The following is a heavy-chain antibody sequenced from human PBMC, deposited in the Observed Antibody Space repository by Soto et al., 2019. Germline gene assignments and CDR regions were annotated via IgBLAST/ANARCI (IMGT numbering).Heavy chain of an antibody. V-gene: IGHV1-2*04. CDR3: ASCSRGSGQLEACDI. D-gene: IGHD2-15*01. CDR2: INPHSGGT. Sequence: QVQLVQSGAEVKKPGASVKVSCKASGYSFTGYYMHWVRQAPGQGLEWMGWINPHSGGTTYAQKFQGWVTLTMDTCISTAYMELSRLRSADTAVYYCASCSRGSGQLEACDIWGQGTMVTVSS. CDR1: GYSFTGYY. J-gene: IGHJ3*02.